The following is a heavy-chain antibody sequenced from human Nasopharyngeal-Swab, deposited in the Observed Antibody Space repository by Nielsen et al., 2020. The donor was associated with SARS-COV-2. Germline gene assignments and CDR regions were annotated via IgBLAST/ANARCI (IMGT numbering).Heavy chain of an antibody. CDR1: GFSFDDYA. V-gene: IGHV3-9*01. CDR2: ISWNSGNK. D-gene: IGHD5-18*01. J-gene: IGHJ6*02. Sequence: GGSLRLSCAASGFSFDDYAMHLVRQPPGKGLEWVSRISWNSGNKHYADSVKGRFTISRDNAKNSLYLQMNSLRTEDTALYYCAKDTETGEGIYLWEGGMDVWGQGTTVTVSS. CDR3: AKDTETGEGIYLWEGGMDV.